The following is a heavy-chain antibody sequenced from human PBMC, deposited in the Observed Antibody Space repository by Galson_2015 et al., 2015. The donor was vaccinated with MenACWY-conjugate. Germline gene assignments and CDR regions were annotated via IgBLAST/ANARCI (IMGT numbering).Heavy chain of an antibody. J-gene: IGHJ6*02. D-gene: IGHD6-13*01. CDR3: ARVRGIGSSWYKPYYYGMDV. Sequence: SETLSLTCAVSGGSISISNWWSWVRQPPGKGLEWIGEIYHSGSTNYNPSLKSRVTISVDKSKNQFSLKLSSVTAADTAVYYCARVRGIGSSWYKPYYYGMDVSGHGTPVTVSS. CDR2: IYHSGST. V-gene: IGHV4-4*02. CDR1: GGSISISNW.